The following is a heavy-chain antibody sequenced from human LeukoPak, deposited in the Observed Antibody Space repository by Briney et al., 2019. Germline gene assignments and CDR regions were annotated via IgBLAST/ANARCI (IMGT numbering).Heavy chain of an antibody. CDR3: ARDRYDFWSGYSSYYYYMDV. J-gene: IGHJ6*03. D-gene: IGHD3-3*01. CDR1: GFTFSYYY. CDR2: IRPDGSRT. V-gene: IGHV3-74*01. Sequence: GGALRLCCAASGFTFSYYYMHWVPRTPGKGLLWVSSIRPDGSRTGYADSVKARFTIYRDNSKNTLYLQMNSLRAEDTAVYYCARDRYDFWSGYSSYYYYMDVWGKGTTVTVSS.